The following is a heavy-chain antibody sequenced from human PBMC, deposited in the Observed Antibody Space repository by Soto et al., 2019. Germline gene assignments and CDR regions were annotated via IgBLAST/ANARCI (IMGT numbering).Heavy chain of an antibody. CDR1: GVSFSGYY. J-gene: IGHJ4*02. Sequence: SETLSLTCAVYGVSFSGYYWSWIRQPPGKGLEWIGEINHSGSTNYNPSLKSRVTISVDTSKNQFSLRLSSVTAADTAVYYCARGRIVVTAIVCYFDYWGQGTLVTVSS. D-gene: IGHD2-21*02. CDR3: ARGRIVVTAIVCYFDY. CDR2: INHSGST. V-gene: IGHV4-34*01.